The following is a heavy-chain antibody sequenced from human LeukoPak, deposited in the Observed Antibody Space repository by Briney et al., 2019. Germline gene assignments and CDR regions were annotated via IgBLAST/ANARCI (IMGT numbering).Heavy chain of an antibody. D-gene: IGHD6-19*01. CDR3: ARPFSSGWPFDY. V-gene: IGHV1-18*01. J-gene: IGHJ4*02. CDR1: VYTFTIYG. Sequence: ASVTVSCTASVYTFTIYGISWVRQAPGQGLGWVGWISAYNGNTNYPQKLHGRVTMTTDTSTSTAYMELRSLRSDDTAVYYCARPFSSGWPFDYWGQGTLVTVSS. CDR2: ISAYNGNT.